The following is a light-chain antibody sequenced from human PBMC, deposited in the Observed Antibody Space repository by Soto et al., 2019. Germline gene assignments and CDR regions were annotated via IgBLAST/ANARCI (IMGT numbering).Light chain of an antibody. CDR1: QDINVY. V-gene: IGKV1-39*01. CDR3: QQYNSYWT. CDR2: SAS. Sequence: DIQMTQSPSSVSASVGDTVTITCRASQDINVYLNWYQQKPGEVPKLLIYSASSLHSGVPSRFTGSGSETDFTLTIRSLQPEDFATYYCQQYNSYWTFGQGTKVEIK. J-gene: IGKJ1*01.